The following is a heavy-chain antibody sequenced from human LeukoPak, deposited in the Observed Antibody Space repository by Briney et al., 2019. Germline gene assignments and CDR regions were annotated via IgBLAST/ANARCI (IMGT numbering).Heavy chain of an antibody. V-gene: IGHV1-69*13. CDR1: GYTFTSYA. CDR2: IIPIFGTA. D-gene: IGHD3-3*01. J-gene: IGHJ4*02. Sequence: SVKVSCKASGYTFTSYAISWVRQAPGQGLEWMGGIIPIFGTANYAQKFQGRVTITADESTSTAYMELSGLRSEDTAVYYCARVRGDDFWSGYFYFDYWGQGTLVTVSS. CDR3: ARVRGDDFWSGYFYFDY.